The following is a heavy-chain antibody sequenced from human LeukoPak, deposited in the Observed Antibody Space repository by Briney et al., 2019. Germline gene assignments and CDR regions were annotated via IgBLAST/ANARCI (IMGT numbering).Heavy chain of an antibody. CDR3: AGESESSGWYDY. Sequence: GGSLRLSCAAPGFMFHDYAIHWVRQAPGKGLEWVSLISGDGGSTFYADSVKGRFTISRDNSKSSLYLQMNSLRSDDTALYYCAGESESSGWYDYWGQGTLVTVSS. J-gene: IGHJ4*02. V-gene: IGHV3-43*02. CDR2: ISGDGGST. CDR1: GFMFHDYA. D-gene: IGHD6-19*01.